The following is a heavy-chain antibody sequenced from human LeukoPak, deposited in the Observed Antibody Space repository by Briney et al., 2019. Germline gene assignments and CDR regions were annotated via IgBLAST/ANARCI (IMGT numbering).Heavy chain of an antibody. CDR2: IYTSGST. CDR1: GGSISSAYY. J-gene: IGHJ4*02. CDR3: ARASRLTKTGTTFDY. D-gene: IGHD1-7*01. Sequence: PSETLSLTCSVSGGSISSAYYWGWIRQSPGKGLEWIGRIYTSGSTNYNPSLKSRVTISVDTSKNQFSLKLSSVTAADTAVYYCARASRLTKTGTTFDYWGQGTLVTVSS. V-gene: IGHV4-38-2*02.